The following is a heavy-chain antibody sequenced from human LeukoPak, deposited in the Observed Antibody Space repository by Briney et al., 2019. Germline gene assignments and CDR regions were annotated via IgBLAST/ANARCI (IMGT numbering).Heavy chain of an antibody. CDR3: ARGGSGWYIHAFDI. V-gene: IGHV3-33*08. J-gene: IGHJ3*02. CDR2: IWYDGSNK. CDR1: GFTFSSYG. D-gene: IGHD6-19*01. Sequence: PGGSLRLSCAASGFTFSSYGMHWVRQAPGKGLEWVAVIWYDGSNKYYADSVKGRFTISRDNSKNTLYLQMNSLRAEDTAVYYCARGGSGWYIHAFDIWGQGTMVTVSS.